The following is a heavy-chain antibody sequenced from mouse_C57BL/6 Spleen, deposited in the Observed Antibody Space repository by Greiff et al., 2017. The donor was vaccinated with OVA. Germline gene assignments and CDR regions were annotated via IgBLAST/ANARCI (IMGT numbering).Heavy chain of an antibody. D-gene: IGHD4-1*01. CDR3: ARRNWEYYFDY. CDR1: GYTFTSYW. V-gene: IGHV1-69*01. J-gene: IGHJ2*01. CDR2: IDPSDSYT. Sequence: QVQLQQPGAELVMPGASVKLSCKASGYTFTSYWMHWVKQRPGQGLEWIGEIDPSDSYTNYNQKFKGKSTLTVDKSSSTAYMQLSSLTSEDSAVYYCARRNWEYYFDYWGQGTTLTVSS.